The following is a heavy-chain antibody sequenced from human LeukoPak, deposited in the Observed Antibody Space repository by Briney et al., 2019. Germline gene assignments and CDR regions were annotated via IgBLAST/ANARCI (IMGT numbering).Heavy chain of an antibody. Sequence: ASVKVSCKASGYIFTSYGISWVRQAPGQGLEWMGWISVYSGNTKYAQKFQGRVTMTKDTSTSTAYMELRSLRSDDTAVYYCARGFTHRMYYSAGGDAFDIWGQGTMVTVSS. CDR2: ISVYSGNT. CDR3: ARGFTHRMYYSAGGDAFDI. CDR1: GYIFTSYG. V-gene: IGHV1-18*01. D-gene: IGHD3-10*01. J-gene: IGHJ3*02.